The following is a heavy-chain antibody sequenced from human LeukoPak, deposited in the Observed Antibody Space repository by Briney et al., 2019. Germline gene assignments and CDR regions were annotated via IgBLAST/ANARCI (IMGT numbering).Heavy chain of an antibody. D-gene: IGHD3-16*01. Sequence: GGSLRLSCAASGYTFGTFDMSWVRQAPGKGLEWVSTLSCIDSSCTEYYADSVKGRFTISRDNSKNTLFLQMSSLRVEDTAVYYCARITAHCFDHWGQGTLVTVSS. J-gene: IGHJ4*02. CDR1: GYTFGTFD. CDR3: ARITAHCFDH. V-gene: IGHV3-23*01. CDR2: LSCIDSSCTE.